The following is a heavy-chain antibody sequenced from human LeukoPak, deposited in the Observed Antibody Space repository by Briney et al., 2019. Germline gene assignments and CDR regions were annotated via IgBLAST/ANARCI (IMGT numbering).Heavy chain of an antibody. CDR2: INHSGST. J-gene: IGHJ5*02. CDR1: GGSFSGYY. Sequence: SETLSLTCAVYGGSFSGYYWSWIRQPPGKGLEWIGEINHSGSTNYNPSLKSRVTISVDTSENQFSLKLSSVTAADTAVYYCARGCIAAAGTPSSWFDPWGQGTLVTVSS. D-gene: IGHD6-13*01. CDR3: ARGCIAAAGTPSSWFDP. V-gene: IGHV4-34*01.